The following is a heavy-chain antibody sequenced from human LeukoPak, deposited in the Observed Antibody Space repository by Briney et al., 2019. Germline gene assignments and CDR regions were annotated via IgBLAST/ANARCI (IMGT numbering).Heavy chain of an antibody. J-gene: IGHJ4*02. V-gene: IGHV4-4*02. CDR2: VNIQGNT. D-gene: IGHD5-18*01. CDR1: GGSITSTNY. Sequence: SGTLSLTCGVSGGSITSTNYWTWVRQPPGKGLEWIGEVNIQGNTNYNPSLMGRVAISVDMSENHISLQLTSVTAADTAVYYCARAGAYICCFDYWGQGTLVTVSS. CDR3: ARAGAYICCFDY.